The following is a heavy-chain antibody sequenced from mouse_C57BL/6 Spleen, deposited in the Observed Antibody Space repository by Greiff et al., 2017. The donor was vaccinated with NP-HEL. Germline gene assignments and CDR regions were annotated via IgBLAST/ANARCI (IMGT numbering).Heavy chain of an antibody. CDR2: IWSGGST. CDR3: AKEEKLPYYFDY. Sequence: VKLMESGPGLVQPSQSLSITCTVSGFSLTSYGVHWVRQPPGKGLEWLGVIWSGGSTDYNAAFISRLSISKDNSKSQVFFKINRLQAEDTAIYNCAKEEKLPYYFDYGGQGTTLTVSS. V-gene: IGHV2-4*01. CDR1: GFSLTSYG. J-gene: IGHJ2*01.